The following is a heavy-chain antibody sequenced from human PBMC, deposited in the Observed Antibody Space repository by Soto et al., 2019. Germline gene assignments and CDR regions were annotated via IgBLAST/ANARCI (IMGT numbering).Heavy chain of an antibody. J-gene: IGHJ1*01. CDR2: ISDSGDIT. V-gene: IGHV3-23*01. Sequence: GGSLRLSCAASEFTFSTYAMTWVRQAPGRGLQWVATISDSGDITYYADSVKGRFTISRDNSKNTLYLQMDNLRAEDTAVYYCAKLSRASSSTSYWGQGTLVTVSS. D-gene: IGHD6-13*01. CDR1: EFTFSTYA. CDR3: AKLSRASSSTSY.